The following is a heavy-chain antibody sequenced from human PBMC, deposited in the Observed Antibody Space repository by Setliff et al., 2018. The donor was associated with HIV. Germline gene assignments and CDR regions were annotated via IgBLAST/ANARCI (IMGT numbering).Heavy chain of an antibody. Sequence: PGGSLRLSCAVSGFTVSGTHMTWVRQAPGKALEWVSFIYSDGRTYYAESVKGRFTISRDDSKNTLYLQMHSLRVEDTAAYYCAKGVKWLDPWGQGIQVTVSS. J-gene: IGHJ5*02. CDR3: AKGVKWLDP. D-gene: IGHD3-16*01. CDR2: IYSDGRT. V-gene: IGHV3-53*01. CDR1: GFTVSGTH.